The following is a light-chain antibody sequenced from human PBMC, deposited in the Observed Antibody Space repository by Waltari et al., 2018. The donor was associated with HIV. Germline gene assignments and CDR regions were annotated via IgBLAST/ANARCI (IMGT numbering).Light chain of an antibody. J-gene: IGLJ2*01. CDR3: SSYAGSNNLL. Sequence: QSALTQPPSASGSPGQSVTISCTGTSSDVGGYNYVSWYQQHPGKAPKLLIYEVGTRPPGVPYRFSGSKSGNTASLTVSGLQAEDEADYYCSSYAGSNNLLFGGGTKLTVL. CDR1: SSDVGGYNY. V-gene: IGLV2-8*01. CDR2: EVG.